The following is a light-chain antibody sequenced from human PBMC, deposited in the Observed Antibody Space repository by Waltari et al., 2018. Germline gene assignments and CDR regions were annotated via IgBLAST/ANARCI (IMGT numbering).Light chain of an antibody. J-gene: IGKJ1*01. V-gene: IGKV3-20*01. CDR1: QSVSRT. CDR2: GAS. Sequence: EIVLTQSPGILSLSPGERATLSCRASQSVSRTLAWYQQKPGQAPRLLIYGASTRATGIPGRFIGGGSGRDFSLTISRREPEDFAVYYCQHYVRLPATFGQGTKVEIK. CDR3: QHYVRLPAT.